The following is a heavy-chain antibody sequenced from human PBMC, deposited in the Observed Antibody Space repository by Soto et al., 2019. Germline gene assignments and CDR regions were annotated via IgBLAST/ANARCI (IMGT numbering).Heavy chain of an antibody. V-gene: IGHV1-69*06. CDR1: GGTFSTYA. Sequence: QLQLVQSGAEVKKPGSSVKVACQASGGTFSTYAISWMRQAPGQGLEWMGGILPMFGTVHSAQKFQGRVTITADKSTSTAYVDLSSLRSEDTAVYYCATTSSRSIAVAGSGYYYGMDVWGQGTTVTVSS. J-gene: IGHJ6*02. CDR3: ATTSSRSIAVAGSGYYYGMDV. D-gene: IGHD6-19*01. CDR2: ILPMFGTV.